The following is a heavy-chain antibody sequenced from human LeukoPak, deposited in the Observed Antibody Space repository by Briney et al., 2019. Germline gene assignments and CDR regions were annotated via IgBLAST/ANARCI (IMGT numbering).Heavy chain of an antibody. J-gene: IGHJ3*02. CDR2: FDPEDGET. CDR3: ATDRDYDHAFDI. V-gene: IGHV1-24*01. D-gene: IGHD3-22*01. Sequence: ASVKVSCKVSGYTLTELSMHWVRQAPGKGLEWMGGFDPEDGETIYAQKFQGRVTMTEDTSTDTAYMELSSLRSEDTAVYYCATDRDYDHAFDIWGQGTMVTVSS. CDR1: GYTLTELS.